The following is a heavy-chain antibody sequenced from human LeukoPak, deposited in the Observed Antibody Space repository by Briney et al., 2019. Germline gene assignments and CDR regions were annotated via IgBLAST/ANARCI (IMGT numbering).Heavy chain of an antibody. J-gene: IGHJ4*02. CDR3: ARQARGLGTVSRAWTFDR. V-gene: IGHV4-39*01. D-gene: IGHD5/OR15-5a*01. CDR2: IDYSGST. CDR1: GGSISNNNCF. Sequence: PSETLSLTCTVSGGSISNNNCFWGWIRQSPGKGLEWIGTIDYSGSTYYNPSFTSRVTISVDTSKNQFSVRLRSVTAADTAVYYCARQARGLGTVSRAWTFDRWGQGALASVSS.